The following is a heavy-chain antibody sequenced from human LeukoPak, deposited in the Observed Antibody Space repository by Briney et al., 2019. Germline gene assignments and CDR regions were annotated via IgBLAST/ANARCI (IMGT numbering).Heavy chain of an antibody. CDR1: GGSFSGYY. CDR3: ARQGPGGEWFDP. J-gene: IGHJ5*02. D-gene: IGHD1-1*01. V-gene: IGHV4-34*01. Sequence: PSETLSLTCAVYGGSFSGYYWSWIRQPPGKGLEWIGSIYYSGSTYYNPSLKSRVTISVDTSKNQFSLKLSSVTAADTAVYYCARQGPGGEWFDPWGQGTLVTVSS. CDR2: IYYSGST.